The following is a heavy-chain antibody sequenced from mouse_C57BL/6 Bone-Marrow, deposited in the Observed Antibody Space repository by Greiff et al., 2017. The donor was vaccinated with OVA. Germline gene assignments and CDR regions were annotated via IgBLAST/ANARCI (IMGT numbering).Heavy chain of an antibody. D-gene: IGHD2-5*01. CDR3: ARERSNTFDY. CDR1: GFTFSSYA. CDR2: ISDGGSYT. V-gene: IGHV5-4*01. J-gene: IGHJ2*01. Sequence: EVMLVESGGGLVKPGGSLRLSCAASGFTFSSYAMSWVRQTPEKRLEWVATISDGGSYTYYPDNVKGRFTISRAKAKNNLYLQMSHLKSEDTAMYYCARERSNTFDYWGQGTTLTVAS.